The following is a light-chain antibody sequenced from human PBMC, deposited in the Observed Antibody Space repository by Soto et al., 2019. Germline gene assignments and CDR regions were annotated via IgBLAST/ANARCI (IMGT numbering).Light chain of an antibody. CDR2: GAS. CDR3: QQYGGPIT. Sequence: EIVLTQSPGTLSLSPGEGATLFCRASQSVSSAYLAWYQQKPGQAPRLLIYGASSRATGIPDRFSGSGSGTDITLPISILEPEDFAGYYCQQYGGPITFGQGTRLEIK. V-gene: IGKV3-20*01. CDR1: QSVSSAY. J-gene: IGKJ5*01.